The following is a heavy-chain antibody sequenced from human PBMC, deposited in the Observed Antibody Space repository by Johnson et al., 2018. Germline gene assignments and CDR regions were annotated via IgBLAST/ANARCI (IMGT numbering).Heavy chain of an antibody. Sequence: VQLVESGAEVKKPGESLKISCKGSEYRSASYWIGWVRQKPGKGLEWMGIIYPGDSDTSYSPSFQGQVPISADKSISTAYLHWRSLKASDTAMHYCARRYCDITSCWAFDIWGQGTMVTVSS. V-gene: IGHV5-51*03. CDR3: ARRYCDITSCWAFDI. D-gene: IGHD2-2*01. CDR2: IYPGDSDT. CDR1: EYRSASYW. J-gene: IGHJ3*02.